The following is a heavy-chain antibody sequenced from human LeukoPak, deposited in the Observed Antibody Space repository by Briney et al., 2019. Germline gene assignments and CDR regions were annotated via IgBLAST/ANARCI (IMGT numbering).Heavy chain of an antibody. D-gene: IGHD6-13*01. CDR1: GGTFSSYA. CDR2: IIPIFGTA. Sequence: SVKVSCKASGGTFSSYAISWVRQAPGQGLEWMGGIIPIFGTANYAQKFQGRVTITADESTSTAYMELSSLRSEDTAVYYCARRNEGYGSSWYSPGPDWFDPWGQGTLVTVSS. J-gene: IGHJ5*02. V-gene: IGHV1-69*13. CDR3: ARRNEGYGSSWYSPGPDWFDP.